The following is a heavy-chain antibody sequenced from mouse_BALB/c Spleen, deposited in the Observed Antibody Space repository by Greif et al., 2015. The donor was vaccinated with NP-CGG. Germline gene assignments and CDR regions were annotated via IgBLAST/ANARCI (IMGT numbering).Heavy chain of an antibody. J-gene: IGHJ3*01. Sequence: DVKLEESGGGLVQPGGSMKLSCVASGFTFSNYWMNWVRQSPEKGLEWVAEIRLKSNNYTTHYAEYVKGRFTISRDDSKSSLYLQMNNLRVEDTGIYYGARNYGSPFAYGGQGTLFTVSA. V-gene: IGHV6-6*02. CDR3: ARNYGSPFAY. CDR2: IRLKSNNYTT. CDR1: GFTFSNYW. D-gene: IGHD1-1*01.